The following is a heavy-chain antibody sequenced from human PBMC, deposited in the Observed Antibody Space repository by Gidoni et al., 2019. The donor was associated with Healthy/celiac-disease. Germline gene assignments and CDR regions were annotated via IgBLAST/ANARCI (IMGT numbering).Heavy chain of an antibody. CDR1: GGTYSSYA. V-gene: IGHV1-69*01. CDR2: IIPIFGTA. D-gene: IGHD4-17*01. J-gene: IGHJ3*02. Sequence: QVQLVQSGAEGTKPGSSVKGPCKASGGTYSSYAISWVRQAPGQGLEWMGGIIPIFGTANYAQKFQGRVTITADESTSTAYMELSSLGSEDTAVYYCARPHGGKTSSHAFDIWGQGTMVTVSS. CDR3: ARPHGGKTSSHAFDI.